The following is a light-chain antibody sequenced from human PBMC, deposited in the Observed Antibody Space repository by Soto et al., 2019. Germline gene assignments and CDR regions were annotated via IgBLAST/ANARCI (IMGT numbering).Light chain of an antibody. CDR1: SSDVGGYNY. V-gene: IGLV2-14*01. Sequence: QSALTQPASVSGSPGQSIAISCTGTSSDVGGYNYVSWYQQLPGKAPKLLISEVSNRPSGVSHRFSGSKSGNTASLTISGLQAEDEADYYCSSYRTGVPFVFGTGTKLTVL. CDR3: SSYRTGVPFV. CDR2: EVS. J-gene: IGLJ1*01.